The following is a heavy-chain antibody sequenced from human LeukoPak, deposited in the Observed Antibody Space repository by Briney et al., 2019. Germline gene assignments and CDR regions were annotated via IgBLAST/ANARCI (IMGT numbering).Heavy chain of an antibody. CDR3: ARDLGILWFDP. J-gene: IGHJ5*02. CDR2: IYTSGST. Sequence: SETLSLTRTVSGGSISSGSYYWSWIRQPAGKGLEWIGRIYTSGSTNYNPSLKSRVTISVDTSKNQLSLKLSSVTAADTAVYYCARDLGILWFDPWGQGTLVTVSS. D-gene: IGHD1-1*01. V-gene: IGHV4-61*02. CDR1: GGSISSGSYY.